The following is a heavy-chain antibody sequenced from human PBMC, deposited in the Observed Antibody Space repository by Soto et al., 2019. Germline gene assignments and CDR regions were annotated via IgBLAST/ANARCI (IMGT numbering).Heavy chain of an antibody. J-gene: IGHJ5*02. V-gene: IGHV3-74*01. Sequence: GGSLRLSCVASGFTFSGDWMHWVRQVPGKGLVWVSRISPDGTTTYYADSVKGRFTISRDNAKNTLYLQMNGLRADDTAVYYCSRGRRRYYGYIDPWGPGTLVTVSS. CDR2: ISPDGTTT. CDR1: GFTFSGDW. D-gene: IGHD3-10*01. CDR3: SRGRRRYYGYIDP.